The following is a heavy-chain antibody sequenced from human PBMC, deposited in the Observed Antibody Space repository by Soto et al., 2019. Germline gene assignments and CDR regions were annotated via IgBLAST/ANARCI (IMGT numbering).Heavy chain of an antibody. V-gene: IGHV1-46*01. CDR2: INPSGGST. D-gene: IGHD2-21*02. CDR1: GYTFTSYY. CDR3: ARSYCGGDCPNNWFDP. J-gene: IGHJ5*02. Sequence: GASVKVSCKASGYTFTSYYMHWVRQAPGQGLEWMGIINPSGGSTSYAQKFQGRVTMTRDTSTSTVYMELSSLRSEDTAMYYCARSYCGGDCPNNWFDPWGQGTLVTVSS.